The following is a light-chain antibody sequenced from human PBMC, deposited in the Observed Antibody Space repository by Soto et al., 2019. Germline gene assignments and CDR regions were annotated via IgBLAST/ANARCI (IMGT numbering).Light chain of an antibody. V-gene: IGLV2-14*01. CDR3: SSYTSSSTYV. CDR1: SSDVGGYSF. Sequence: QSALTQPASVSGSPGQSITISCTGTSSDVGGYSFVSWYQHHPGKAPRLLIYEVSDRPSGVSNRFSGSKSGNTASLTISGLQADDESDYYCSSYTSSSTYVFGTGTKLTVL. CDR2: EVS. J-gene: IGLJ1*01.